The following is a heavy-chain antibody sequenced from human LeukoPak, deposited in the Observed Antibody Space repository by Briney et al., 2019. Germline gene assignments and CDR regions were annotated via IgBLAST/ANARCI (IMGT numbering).Heavy chain of an antibody. Sequence: GGSLRLSCAASGFTVSSNDMSWVRPAPGKGREWVSVIYSGGSTYYADSVKGRFTISRDNSKNTLYLQMNSLRAEDTAVYYCARGPSSGWYEGIDYWGQGTLVTVSS. J-gene: IGHJ4*02. D-gene: IGHD6-19*01. CDR3: ARGPSSGWYEGIDY. V-gene: IGHV3-53*01. CDR1: GFTVSSND. CDR2: IYSGGST.